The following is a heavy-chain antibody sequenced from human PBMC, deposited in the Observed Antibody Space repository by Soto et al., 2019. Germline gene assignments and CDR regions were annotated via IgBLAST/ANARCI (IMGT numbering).Heavy chain of an antibody. CDR2: IRNKANSYTT. CDR1: GFTFSDHY. D-gene: IGHD4-4*01. V-gene: IGHV3-72*01. CDR3: SRAGILTTPYYFDY. Sequence: PGGSLRLSCAASGFTFSDHYMDWVRQAPGKGLEWVGRIRNKANSYTTEYAASVKGRFTISRDDSQSSLYLQMNSPKTEDTAVYYCSRAGILTTPYYFDYWGQGTLVTVSS. J-gene: IGHJ4*02.